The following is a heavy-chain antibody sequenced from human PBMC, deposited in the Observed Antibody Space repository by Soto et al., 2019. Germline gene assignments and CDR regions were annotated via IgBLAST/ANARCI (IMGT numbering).Heavy chain of an antibody. CDR1: GYTFTSYG. D-gene: IGHD3-3*02. Sequence: ASVKVSCKASGYTFTSYGISWVRQAPGQGLEWMGWISAYNGNTNYAQKLQGRVTMTTDTSTSTAYMELRSLRSDDTAVYYCAISVNRLPEPPRIHYPGQATLVSVSS. V-gene: IGHV1-18*01. CDR3: AISVNRLPEPPRIHY. J-gene: IGHJ4*02. CDR2: ISAYNGNT.